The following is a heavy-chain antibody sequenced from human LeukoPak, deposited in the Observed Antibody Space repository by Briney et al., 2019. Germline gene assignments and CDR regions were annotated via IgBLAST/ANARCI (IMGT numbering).Heavy chain of an antibody. CDR3: ARVLYDFWSGYYTPPDY. CDR1: GFTFSSYS. V-gene: IGHV3-48*02. J-gene: IGHJ4*02. Sequence: PGGSLRLSCAASGFTFSSYSMTWVRQAPGKGLEWVSYISSSSSTIYYADSVKGRFTISRDNAKNSLYLQMNSLRDEDTAVYYCARVLYDFWSGYYTPPDYWGQGTLVTVSS. CDR2: ISSSSSTI. D-gene: IGHD3-3*01.